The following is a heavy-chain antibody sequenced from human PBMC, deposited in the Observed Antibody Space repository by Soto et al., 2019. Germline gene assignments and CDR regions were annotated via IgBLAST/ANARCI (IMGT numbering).Heavy chain of an antibody. CDR3: ARGYCTTSICDPWFDP. D-gene: IGHD2-8*01. CDR2: MRSRANSYAT. CDR1: GFSFIGSA. Sequence: GGSLRLSCAASGFSFIGSAMHWVRQASGKGLEWVGRMRSRANSYATTYAESVKGRFTISRDDSKNTAYLQMNSLKASDTAMYYCARGYCTTSICDPWFDPWGQGTLVTVSS. J-gene: IGHJ5*02. V-gene: IGHV3-73*01.